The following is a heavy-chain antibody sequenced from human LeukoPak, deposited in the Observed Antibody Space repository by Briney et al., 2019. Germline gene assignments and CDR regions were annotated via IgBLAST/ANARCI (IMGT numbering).Heavy chain of an antibody. V-gene: IGHV3-33*01. CDR2: IWYDGSNK. CDR3: ARDADIRALDY. Sequence: GGSLRLSCAASGFTFSSYGMHRVRQAPGKGLEWVVVIWYDGSNKYYADSVKGRFTISRDNSKNTLYLQMNSLRAEDTAVYYCARDADIRALDYWGQGTLVTVSS. J-gene: IGHJ4*02. CDR1: GFTFSSYG.